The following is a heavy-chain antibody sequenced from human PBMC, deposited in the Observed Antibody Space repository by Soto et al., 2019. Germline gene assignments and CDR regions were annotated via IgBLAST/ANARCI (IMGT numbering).Heavy chain of an antibody. CDR1: GYTFTSYA. D-gene: IGHD6-19*01. CDR3: ARVSDSSGWYFDY. Sequence: ASVKVSCKASGYTFTSYAMHLVRQAPVQILELIVWINAGNFNTKYSQKFQGRFTITMYTSAITSYIELSSLRSEYTSVYYCARVSDSSGWYFDYWGQGNLVTVSS. J-gene: IGHJ4*02. CDR2: INAGNFNT. V-gene: IGHV1-3*01.